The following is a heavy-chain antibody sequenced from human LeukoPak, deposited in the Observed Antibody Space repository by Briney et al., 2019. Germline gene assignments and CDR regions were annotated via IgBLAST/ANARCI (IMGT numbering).Heavy chain of an antibody. CDR1: GFSFSNAW. Sequence: PGGSLRLSCAASGFSFSNAWMTWVRQAPGKGLEWVGRIKSKTDGGTTDYAAPVKGRFTISRDDSKNTLYLQMSSLNTEDTAVYYCLGSGWHTDYFDYWGQGTLVSVSS. CDR2: IKSKTDGGTT. D-gene: IGHD6-19*01. J-gene: IGHJ4*02. V-gene: IGHV3-15*01. CDR3: LGSGWHTDYFDY.